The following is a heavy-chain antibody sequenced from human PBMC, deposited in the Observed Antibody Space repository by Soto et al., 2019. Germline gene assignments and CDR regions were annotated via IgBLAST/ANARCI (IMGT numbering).Heavy chain of an antibody. CDR1: GDTFSSYA. CDR3: ARESSSPNYYYYGMDV. D-gene: IGHD6-6*01. J-gene: IGHJ6*02. V-gene: IGHV1-69*01. Sequence: QVQLVQSGAEVKKPGSSVKVSCRASGDTFSSYAVSWVRQAPGQGLEWMGVIIPLLNTPRYVEKFQGRVTITADASATTAYLELSSLTSEDTAVYYCARESSSPNYYYYGMDVWGQGTTVTFSS. CDR2: IIPLLNTP.